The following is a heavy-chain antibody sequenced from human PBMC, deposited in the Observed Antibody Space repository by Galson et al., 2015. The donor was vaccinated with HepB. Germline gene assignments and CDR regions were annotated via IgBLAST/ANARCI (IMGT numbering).Heavy chain of an antibody. CDR2: IYPGDSDT. Sequence: SGAEVKKPGESLKISCKGSGYSFTSYWIGWVRQMPGKGLEWMGIIYPGDSDTRYSPSFQGQVTISADKSISTAYLQWSSLKASDTAMYYCARPPDYYDSSGYDYYFDYWGQGTLVTVSS. D-gene: IGHD3-22*01. CDR3: ARPPDYYDSSGYDYYFDY. V-gene: IGHV5-51*03. CDR1: GYSFTSYW. J-gene: IGHJ4*02.